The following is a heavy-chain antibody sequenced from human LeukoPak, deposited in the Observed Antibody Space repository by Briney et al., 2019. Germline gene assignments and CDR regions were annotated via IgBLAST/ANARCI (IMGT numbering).Heavy chain of an antibody. D-gene: IGHD3-22*01. Sequence: PGGSLRLSCAASGFTFSSYWMSWVRQAPGKGLEWVANIKQDGSEKYYVDSVKGRFTISRDNAKNSLYLQMNSLRAEDTAVYYCARDRSGDTMIYDYWGQGTLVTVSS. CDR1: GFTFSSYW. CDR2: IKQDGSEK. J-gene: IGHJ4*02. CDR3: ARDRSGDTMIYDY. V-gene: IGHV3-7*01.